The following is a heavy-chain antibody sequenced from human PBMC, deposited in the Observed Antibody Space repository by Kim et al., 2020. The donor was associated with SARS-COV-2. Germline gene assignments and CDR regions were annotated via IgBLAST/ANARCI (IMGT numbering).Heavy chain of an antibody. CDR1: GFTISNYW. CDR2: INSDGSST. D-gene: IGHD3-22*01. V-gene: IGHV3-74*01. Sequence: GGSLRLSCAASGFTISNYWMHWVRQAPGKGLVWVSRINSDGSSTSYADSVKGRFTISRDNAKNTLYLQMNSLRAEDTAVYYCARGNYYDSSGYPRYFDYWGQGTLVTVSS. J-gene: IGHJ4*02. CDR3: ARGNYYDSSGYPRYFDY.